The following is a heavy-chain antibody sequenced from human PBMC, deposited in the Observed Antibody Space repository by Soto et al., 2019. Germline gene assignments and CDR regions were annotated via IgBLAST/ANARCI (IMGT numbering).Heavy chain of an antibody. Sequence: PGGSLRLSCSASGFTFSSYAMHWVRQAPGKGLEYVSAISSNGGSTYYADSVKGRFTISRDNSKNTLYLQMSSLRAEDTAVYYCAKHYNSGWYHSAAFDYWGQGTLVTVSS. V-gene: IGHV3-64D*08. CDR2: ISSNGGST. CDR3: AKHYNSGWYHSAAFDY. D-gene: IGHD6-19*01. J-gene: IGHJ4*02. CDR1: GFTFSSYA.